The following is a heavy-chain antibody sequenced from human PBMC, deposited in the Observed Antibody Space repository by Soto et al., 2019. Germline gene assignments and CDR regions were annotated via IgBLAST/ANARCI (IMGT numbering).Heavy chain of an antibody. CDR1: GYTFTSYG. CDR2: INAYNGNT. CDR3: ARVLPPFDP. Sequence: QVQLVQSGAEVKKPGASVKVSCKASGYTFTSYGISWVRQAPGQGLEWMGWINAYNGNTNYAQKLQGRVTLTTNTPTRTAYMELRSLRSDATAVYYCARVLPPFDPWGQGTLVTVSS. V-gene: IGHV1-18*01. J-gene: IGHJ5*02.